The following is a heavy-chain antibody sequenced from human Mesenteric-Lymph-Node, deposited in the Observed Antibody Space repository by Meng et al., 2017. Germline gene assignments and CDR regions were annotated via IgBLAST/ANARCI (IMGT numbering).Heavy chain of an antibody. CDR3: ARDLIEGLLSPFDY. CDR2: ISGSGGST. Sequence: GGSLRLSCEGSGFTFSSYAMSWVRQAPGKGLEWVSAISGSGGSTYYADSVKGRFTISRDNSKNTLFLQMNSLRAEDTAVYYCARDLIEGLLSPFDYWGQGTLVTVSS. D-gene: IGHD2/OR15-2a*01. J-gene: IGHJ4*02. CDR1: GFTFSSYA. V-gene: IGHV3-23*01.